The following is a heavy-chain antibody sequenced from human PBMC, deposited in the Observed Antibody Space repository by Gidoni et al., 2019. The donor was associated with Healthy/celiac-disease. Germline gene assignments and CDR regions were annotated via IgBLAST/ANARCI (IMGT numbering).Heavy chain of an antibody. J-gene: IGHJ6*02. V-gene: IGHV3-33*01. Sequence: QVQLVESGGGVVQPGRSLRLSCAASGFTFSSYGMHWVRQAPGKGLAWVAVIWYDGSNKYYADSVKGRFTISRDNSKNTLYLQMNSLRAEDTAVYYCARGYDSSGYYPHYYYYGMDVWGQGTTVTVSS. CDR3: ARGYDSSGYYPHYYYYGMDV. D-gene: IGHD3-22*01. CDR2: IWYDGSNK. CDR1: GFTFSSYG.